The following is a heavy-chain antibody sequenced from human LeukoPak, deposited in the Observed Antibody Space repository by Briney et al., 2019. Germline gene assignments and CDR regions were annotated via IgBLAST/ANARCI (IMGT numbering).Heavy chain of an antibody. Sequence: ASVKVSCKASGYTFIAYYMHWVRQAPGQGLEWMGWINPNTGGTNYAQKFQGRVTMTRDTSISTAYMELSRLRSDDTAVYYCARVLPPSHCNDYWGQGTLVTVSS. CDR2: INPNTGGT. CDR1: GYTFIAYY. CDR3: ARVLPPSHCNDY. J-gene: IGHJ4*02. V-gene: IGHV1-2*02. D-gene: IGHD2-15*01.